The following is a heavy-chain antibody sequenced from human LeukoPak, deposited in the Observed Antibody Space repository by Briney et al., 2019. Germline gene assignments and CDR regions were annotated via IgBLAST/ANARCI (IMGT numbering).Heavy chain of an antibody. V-gene: IGHV1-46*01. D-gene: IGHD3-3*01. Sequence: ASVKVSCKASGYTFTSYYMHWVRQAPGQGLEWMGIINPSGGSTSYAQKFQGRVTMTRDTSTSTVYMELNSLRAGDTAVYYCAKDQGANDFWSVYYQFDFWGQGTLVTVSS. CDR1: GYTFTSYY. CDR3: AKDQGANDFWSVYYQFDF. J-gene: IGHJ4*02. CDR2: INPSGGST.